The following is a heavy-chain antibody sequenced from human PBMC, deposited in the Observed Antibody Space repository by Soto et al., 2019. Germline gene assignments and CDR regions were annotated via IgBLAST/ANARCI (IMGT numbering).Heavy chain of an antibody. CDR3: AKEGGLSGSYYISSSYYFDY. J-gene: IGHJ4*02. Sequence: AGSLRLSCVASGFTFSSYGMHWVRQAPGKGLEWVAIISYDGSNTYYADSVKGRFTISRDNSKNTLYLQMNSLRAEDTSVYYCAKEGGLSGSYYISSSYYFDYWGQGT. CDR2: ISYDGSNT. V-gene: IGHV3-30*18. D-gene: IGHD1-26*01. CDR1: GFTFSSYG.